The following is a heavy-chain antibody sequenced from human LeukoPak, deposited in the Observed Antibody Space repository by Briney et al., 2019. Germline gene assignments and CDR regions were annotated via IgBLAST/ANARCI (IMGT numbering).Heavy chain of an antibody. J-gene: IGHJ4*02. CDR2: IKSKTDGGTT. Sequence: GGSLRLSCAASGFTVSNAWMSWVRQAPGKGLEWVGRIKSKTDGGTTDYAAPVKGRFTISGDDSKNTLYLQMNSLKTEDTAVYYCTTDPIYDFWSGYYYFDYWGQGTLVTVSS. CDR1: GFTVSNAW. V-gene: IGHV3-15*01. D-gene: IGHD3-3*01. CDR3: TTDPIYDFWSGYYYFDY.